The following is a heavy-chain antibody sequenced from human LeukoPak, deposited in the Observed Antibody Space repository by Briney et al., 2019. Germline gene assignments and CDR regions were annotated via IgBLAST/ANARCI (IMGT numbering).Heavy chain of an antibody. CDR3: AKDHDYYFDY. D-gene: IGHD2-21*02. J-gene: IGHJ4*02. V-gene: IGHV3-30*02. Sequence: GGSLRLXCAASGFTFSSYGMHWVRQAPGRGLEWVAFIRYDGSNKYYADSVKGRFTISRDNSKNTLYLQMNSLRAEDTAVYYCAKDHDYYFDYWGQGTLVTVSS. CDR2: IRYDGSNK. CDR1: GFTFSSYG.